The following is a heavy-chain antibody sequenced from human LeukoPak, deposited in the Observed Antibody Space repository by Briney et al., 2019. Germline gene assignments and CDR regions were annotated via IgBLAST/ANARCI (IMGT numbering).Heavy chain of an antibody. J-gene: IGHJ4*02. D-gene: IGHD6-19*01. CDR3: ARVRYGGGPYSSGPKVGY. CDR2: INHSGST. Sequence: SETLSLTCTVSGGSISSSTYYWGWIRQPPGKGLEWIGEINHSGSTNYNPSLKSRVTISVDTSKNQFSLKLSSVTAADTAVYYCARVRYGGGPYSSGPKVGYWGQGILVTVSS. CDR1: GGSISSSTYY. V-gene: IGHV4-39*07.